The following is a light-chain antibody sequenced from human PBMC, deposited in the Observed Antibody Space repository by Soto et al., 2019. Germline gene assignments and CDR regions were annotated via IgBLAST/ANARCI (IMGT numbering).Light chain of an antibody. J-gene: IGKJ1*01. CDR3: QHYVESPWG. Sequence: EIVLTQSPGTLSLSPGERATLSCRASQSFSSSYLAWYQQKPGQAPRLLIYAASSRATGIPDRFSGSGSGTDFTFTISRLEPEDFAVYYCQHYVESPWGLGQGTKVEIK. CDR1: QSFSSSY. V-gene: IGKV3-20*01. CDR2: AAS.